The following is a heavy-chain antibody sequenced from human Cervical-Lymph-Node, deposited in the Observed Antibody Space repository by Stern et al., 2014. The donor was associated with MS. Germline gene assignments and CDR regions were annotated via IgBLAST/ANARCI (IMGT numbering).Heavy chain of an antibody. CDR2: IDSDGSSS. CDR3: ATKGYSSSVSGMDV. CDR1: GFTFSSSW. J-gene: IGHJ6*02. D-gene: IGHD6-13*01. Sequence: EVQLLESGGGLVQPGGSLRLSCAASGFTFSSSWMHWVRQAPGKGLVWVSRIDSDGSSSSDADSVKGRFSISRDNAKNTLYLQMISLRAEGTAVYYCATKGYSSSVSGMDVWGQGTTVTVSS. V-gene: IGHV3-74*02.